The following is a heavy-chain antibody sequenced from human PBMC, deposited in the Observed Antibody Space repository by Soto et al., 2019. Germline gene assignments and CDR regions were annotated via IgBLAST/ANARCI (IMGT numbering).Heavy chain of an antibody. CDR2: INVYNGNT. CDR3: ARGAGIEYSSRLDYYYYGMDV. J-gene: IGHJ6*02. CDR1: GYTFTNYG. V-gene: IGHV1-18*01. Sequence: ASVKVSCKASGYTFTNYGISWVRQAPGQGLEWMGWINVYNGNTKYAQKVQGRVTMTTDTSTSTAYMELRSLRSDDTAVYYCARGAGIEYSSRLDYYYYGMDVWGQGTTVTVSS. D-gene: IGHD6-6*01.